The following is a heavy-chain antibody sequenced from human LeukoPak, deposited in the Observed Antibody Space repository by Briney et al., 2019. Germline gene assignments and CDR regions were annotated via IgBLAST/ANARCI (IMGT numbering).Heavy chain of an antibody. J-gene: IGHJ4*02. CDR1: RFSISGYS. D-gene: IGHD2-2*03. Sequence: PGGSLRLSCAVSRFSISGYSMNWVRQAPGKGLEWVSYISSSGTTMHYADSVKGRFTISRDNAKNSLYLQMNSLRDEDTAVYYCARVDPKAPGDYSWGRGTLVTVSS. CDR3: ARVDPKAPGDYS. CDR2: ISSSGTTM. V-gene: IGHV3-48*02.